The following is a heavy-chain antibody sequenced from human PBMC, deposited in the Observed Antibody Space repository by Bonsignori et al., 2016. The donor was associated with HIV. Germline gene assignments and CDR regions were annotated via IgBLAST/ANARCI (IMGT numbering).Heavy chain of an antibody. V-gene: IGHV3-9*01. CDR3: VKNGNDYDSSGPNEPFDY. D-gene: IGHD3-22*01. CDR2: ISWNSGRI. J-gene: IGHJ4*02. Sequence: WIRQPPGKGLEWVSSISWNSGRIAYVDSVKGRFTISRDNAKNSLYLQMNTLRVEDTALYYCVKNGNDYDSSGPNEPFDYWGQGTLVTVSS.